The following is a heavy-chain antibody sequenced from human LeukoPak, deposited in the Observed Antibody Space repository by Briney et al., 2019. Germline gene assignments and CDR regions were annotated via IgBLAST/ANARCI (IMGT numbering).Heavy chain of an antibody. D-gene: IGHD2-15*01. V-gene: IGHV3-23*01. J-gene: IGHJ6*04. Sequence: PGGSLRLSCAASGFIFSSYAMSWVRQAPGKGLEWVSTISGSGGSTYYADSVKGRFTISRDNAKNSLYLQMNRLRAEDTAVYYCTKETPQMDVWGKGTTVTVSS. CDR2: ISGSGGST. CDR3: TKETPQMDV. CDR1: GFIFSSYA.